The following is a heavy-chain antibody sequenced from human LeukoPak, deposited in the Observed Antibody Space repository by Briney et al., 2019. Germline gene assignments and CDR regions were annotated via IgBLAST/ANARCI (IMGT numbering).Heavy chain of an antibody. J-gene: IGHJ4*02. CDR1: GFTFSNYG. CDR2: TRYDGSTN. Sequence: GGSLRLSCAESGFTFSNYGMHWVRQAPGKGLEWVAFTRYDGSTNFYTDSVKGRFTISRDNSKNTLYLQMSSLRAEDTAVYYCAKDGPRIGGITARYFDYWGQGTLVTVSS. CDR3: AKDGPRIGGITARYFDY. D-gene: IGHD1-7*01. V-gene: IGHV3-30*02.